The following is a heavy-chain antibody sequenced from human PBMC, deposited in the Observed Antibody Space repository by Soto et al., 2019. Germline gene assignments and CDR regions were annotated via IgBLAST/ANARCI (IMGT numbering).Heavy chain of an antibody. CDR1: GFTFSSYW. CDR3: ARVRAMAYRGFDP. J-gene: IGHJ5*02. D-gene: IGHD5-18*01. CDR2: INSDGSST. Sequence: PGGSLRLSCAASGFTFSSYWMHWFRQAPGKGLVWVSRINSDGSSTSYADSVKGRFTISRDNAKNTLYLQMNSLRAEDTAVYYYARVRAMAYRGFDPGGKGTLATASS. V-gene: IGHV3-74*01.